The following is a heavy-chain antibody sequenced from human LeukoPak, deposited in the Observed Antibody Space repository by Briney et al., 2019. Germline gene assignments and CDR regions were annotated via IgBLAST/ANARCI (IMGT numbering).Heavy chain of an antibody. V-gene: IGHV3-21*01. D-gene: IGHD5-12*01. Sequence: GGSLRLSCAASGFTFSSYSMNWVRQAPGKGLEWVSSISSSSSYIYYADSVKGRFTISRDNAKNSLYLQMNSLRAEDTAVYYCARARQATMDFDYWGQGTLVTVSS. J-gene: IGHJ4*02. CDR1: GFTFSSYS. CDR2: ISSSSSYI. CDR3: ARARQATMDFDY.